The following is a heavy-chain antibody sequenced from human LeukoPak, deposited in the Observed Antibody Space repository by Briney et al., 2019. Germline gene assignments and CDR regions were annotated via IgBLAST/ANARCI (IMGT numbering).Heavy chain of an antibody. D-gene: IGHD3-3*01. CDR2: INHSGST. J-gene: IGHJ4*02. Sequence: PSETLSLTCAVYGGSFSGYYWSWNRQPPGKGLEWIGEINHSGSTNYNPSLKSRVTISVDTSKNQFSLKLSSVTAADTAVYYCARGRDFWSGYYVYWGQGTLVTVSS. V-gene: IGHV4-34*01. CDR3: ARGRDFWSGYYVY. CDR1: GGSFSGYY.